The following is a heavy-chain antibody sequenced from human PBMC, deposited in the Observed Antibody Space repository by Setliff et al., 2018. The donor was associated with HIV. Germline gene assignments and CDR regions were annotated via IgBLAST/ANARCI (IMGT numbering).Heavy chain of an antibody. CDR1: GGTLSNYV. V-gene: IGHV1-69*13. D-gene: IGHD6-13*01. CDR3: ARDQTGVAAAAFGGGSAWSDEGFDI. CDR2: IIPMYNIP. J-gene: IGHJ3*02. Sequence: SVKVSCKTSGGTLSNYVITWVRQAPGQGLEWMGMIIPMYNIPAYAQKFQGRVTFTADESTSAAYMELSSLSSEDTAVYYSARDQTGVAAAAFGGGSAWSDEGFDIWGQGTMVTVSS.